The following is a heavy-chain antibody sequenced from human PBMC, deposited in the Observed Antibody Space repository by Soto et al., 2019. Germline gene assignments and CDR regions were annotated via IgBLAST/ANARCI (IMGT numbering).Heavy chain of an antibody. D-gene: IGHD7-27*01. J-gene: IGHJ4*02. Sequence: QITLKESGPTLVKPTQTLTLTCTFSGFSLSTSGVGVGWIRQPPGKALEWLAFLYWDDDKRYSPSLKSRLTLTKDTSKNHVPLTMTTIDPVDTATYYCARTSVNWGSRGLVDYWGQGTLVTVAS. CDR2: LYWDDDK. CDR3: ARTSVNWGSRGLVDY. V-gene: IGHV2-5*02. CDR1: GFSLSTSGVG.